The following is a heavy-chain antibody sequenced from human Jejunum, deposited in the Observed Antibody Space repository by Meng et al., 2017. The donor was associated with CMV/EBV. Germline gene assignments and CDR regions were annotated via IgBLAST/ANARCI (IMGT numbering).Heavy chain of an antibody. D-gene: IGHD5-12*01. CDR3: ARVGGGYANYYFDF. V-gene: IGHV3-74*01. Sequence: SGFAFSNAWMHWVRQAPGKGLVWVSRINSDGSSTSYADSVKGRFTISRDNAKNTLYLQMDSLSAEDTAVYYCARVGGGYANYYFDFWGQGTLVTVSS. CDR2: INSDGSST. J-gene: IGHJ4*02. CDR1: GFAFSNAW.